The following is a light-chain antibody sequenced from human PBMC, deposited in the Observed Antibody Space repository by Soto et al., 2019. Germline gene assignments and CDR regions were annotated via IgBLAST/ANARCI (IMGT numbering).Light chain of an antibody. CDR2: EAS. Sequence: DIQMTQSPSTLSASVGDTVTITCRASQSVSRWLNWYQQKPGKAPRLLIYEASNLESGVPMRFSGSGSGTEVFLTIISLQPADYATYYYQQFNGKVWTFGQGTRVDI. CDR1: QSVSRW. J-gene: IGKJ1*01. V-gene: IGKV1-5*01. CDR3: QQFNGKVWT.